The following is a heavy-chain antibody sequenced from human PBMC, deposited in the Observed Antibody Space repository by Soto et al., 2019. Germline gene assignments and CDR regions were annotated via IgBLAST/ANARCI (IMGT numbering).Heavy chain of an antibody. CDR1: GFTFSNSA. J-gene: IGHJ4*02. D-gene: IGHD3-16*02. V-gene: IGHV3-23*01. Sequence: EVQLLESGGGLVQPGGSLRLSCAASGFTFSNSAMTWVRPALGKGPEWVSSIGRTNNTHYADSVKGRFAISRDNSHNTLYLQMNSLTAEDTAVDFFAKVEAYSYRTDHWGQGTLVTVSS. CDR3: AKVEAYSYRTDH. CDR2: IGRTNNT.